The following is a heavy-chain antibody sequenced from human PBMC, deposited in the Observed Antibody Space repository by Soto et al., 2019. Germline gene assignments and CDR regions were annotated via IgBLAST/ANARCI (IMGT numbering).Heavy chain of an antibody. CDR2: IYRTGST. J-gene: IGHJ4*02. CDR1: GGSFTSNNW. D-gene: IGHD1-7*01. CDR3: ASRDPGTSVDY. Sequence: QVQLQESGPGLVKPSGTLSLTCAVSGGSFTSNNWWTWVRQPPGQGLEWIGEIYRTGSTNYNPSLKSRVTISLDKSDNQSSLKVTSLTAADTAVYYGASRDPGTSVDYWGQGTLVTVSS. V-gene: IGHV4-4*02.